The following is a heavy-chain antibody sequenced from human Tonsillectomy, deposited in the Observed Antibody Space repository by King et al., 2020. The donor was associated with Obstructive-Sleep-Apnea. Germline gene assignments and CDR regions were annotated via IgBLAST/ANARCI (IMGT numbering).Heavy chain of an antibody. CDR3: TRDYASTGTTGFYGIDF. CDR2: IRKEGGDI. Sequence: VQLVESGGGLVHPGGSLRLSWAASGFSFSSYWMSWVRQALGKGMEWGANIRKEGGDIYYVDSVKGRLTISRDNAKNSLYLQMNSLRAEDTAIYYCTRDYASTGTTGFYGIDFWGQGTLVSVSS. J-gene: IGHJ4*02. CDR1: GFSFSSYW. D-gene: IGHD3-9*01. V-gene: IGHV3-7*01.